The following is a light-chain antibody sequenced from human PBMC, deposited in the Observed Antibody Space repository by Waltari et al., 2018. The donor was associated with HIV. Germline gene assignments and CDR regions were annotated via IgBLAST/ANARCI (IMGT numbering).Light chain of an antibody. CDR2: KNN. Sequence: HSVLTQPPSVSGALGQRVTIHCTGSRSNLGAGSDVHSYQQLPGTAPKLLIYKNNNRPAGVPDRFSGYKSGTSASLAITGLQAEDEADYHCQSYDSSLSGSRVFGGGTKLTVL. J-gene: IGLJ3*02. V-gene: IGLV1-40*01. CDR1: RSNLGAGSD. CDR3: QSYDSSLSGSRV.